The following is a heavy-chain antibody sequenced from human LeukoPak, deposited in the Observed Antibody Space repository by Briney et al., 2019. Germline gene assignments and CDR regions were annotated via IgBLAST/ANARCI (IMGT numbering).Heavy chain of an antibody. Sequence: PGGSLKLSCAASGFTFSGSAMHWVRQASGKGLEWVGRIRSKANSYATAYAASVKGRFTISRDDSKNTAYLQMNSLKTEDTAVYYCTRHQMTTETTSGMDVWGQGTTVTVSS. D-gene: IGHD4-11*01. CDR2: IRSKANSYAT. CDR1: GFTFSGSA. J-gene: IGHJ6*02. V-gene: IGHV3-73*01. CDR3: TRHQMTTETTSGMDV.